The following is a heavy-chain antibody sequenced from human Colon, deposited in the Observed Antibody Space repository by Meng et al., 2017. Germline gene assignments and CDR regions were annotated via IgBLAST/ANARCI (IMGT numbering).Heavy chain of an antibody. V-gene: IGHV4-39*07. CDR2: IPHRGSS. CDR3: LRGSGGSV. D-gene: IGHD3-10*01. J-gene: IGHJ1*01. Sequence: QPQLQESGPGLVKPSAALPPTCGVSGGSISTSGYYWGWIRQPPGKGLEWIGEIPHRGSSAYNPSLKSRVSMSIDKSKNQFSLKLTSVTAADTAVYHCLRGSGGSVWGQGTLVTVSS. CDR1: GGSISTSGYY.